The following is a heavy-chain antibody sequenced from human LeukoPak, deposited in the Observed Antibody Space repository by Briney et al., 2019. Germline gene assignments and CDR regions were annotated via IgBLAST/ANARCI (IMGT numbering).Heavy chain of an antibody. V-gene: IGHV4-61*05. D-gene: IGHD1-7*01. CDR2: IYYSGST. J-gene: IGHJ6*03. Sequence: SETLSLTCTVSGGSISSSSYYWGWIRQPPGKGLEWIGYIYYSGSTNYNPSLKSRVTISVDTSKNQFSLKLSSVTAADTAVYYCARITGTTSPYYYYYMDVWGKGTTVTVSS. CDR1: GGSISSSSYY. CDR3: ARITGTTSPYYYYYMDV.